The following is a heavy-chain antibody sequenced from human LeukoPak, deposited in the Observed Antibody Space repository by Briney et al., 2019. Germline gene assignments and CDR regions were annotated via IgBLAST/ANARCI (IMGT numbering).Heavy chain of an antibody. CDR1: GVSITSNY. D-gene: IGHD5-18*01. CDR3: ARSSGHSYGDFDY. Sequence: WETLSLTCSVSGVSITSNYSSWIRQPPGKGLEWIGYTHHSGATSYNPSLKSRSTMSLDTSNNQFSLKLSSVTAADTAVYYCARSSGHSYGDFDYWGQGNLVTVSS. CDR2: THHSGAT. J-gene: IGHJ4*02. V-gene: IGHV4-59*01.